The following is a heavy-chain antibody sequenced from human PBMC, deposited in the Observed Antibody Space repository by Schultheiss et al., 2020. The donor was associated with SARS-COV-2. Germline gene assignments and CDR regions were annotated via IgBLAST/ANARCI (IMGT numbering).Heavy chain of an antibody. J-gene: IGHJ4*02. CDR3: AKDMGGGSSGIDY. CDR2: IKQDGSEK. D-gene: IGHD2-15*01. V-gene: IGHV3-7*03. CDR1: GFTFSSYW. Sequence: GGSLRLSCAASGFTFSSYWMSWVRQAPGKGLEWVANIKQDGSEKYYVDSVKGRFTISRDNSKNSLYLQMNSLRAEDTALYYCAKDMGGGSSGIDYWGQGTLVTVSS.